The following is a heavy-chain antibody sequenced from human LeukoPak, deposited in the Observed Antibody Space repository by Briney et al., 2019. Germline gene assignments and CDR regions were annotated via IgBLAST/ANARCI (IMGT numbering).Heavy chain of an antibody. CDR1: GYTFTSYG. J-gene: IGHJ5*02. V-gene: IGHV1-18*01. Sequence: ASVKVSCKASGYTFTSYGISWVRQAPGQGLEWMGWISAYNGNTNYAQKLQGRVTMTTDTSTSTAYMELRSLRSDDTAVYYCARVFAREDYGDYAANWFDPWGQGTLVTVSS. CDR2: ISAYNGNT. CDR3: ARVFAREDYGDYAANWFDP. D-gene: IGHD4-17*01.